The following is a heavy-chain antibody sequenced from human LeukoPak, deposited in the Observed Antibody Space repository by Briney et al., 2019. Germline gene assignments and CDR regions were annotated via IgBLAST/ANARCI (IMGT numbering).Heavy chain of an antibody. CDR3: AMARGYSGYDITDY. Sequence: GGSLRLSCAASGFTFSDYYMSWIRQAPGKGLEWASYISSSGSTIYYADSVKGRFTISRDNAKNSLYLQMNSLRAEDTAVYYCAMARGYSGYDITDYWGQGTLVTVSS. J-gene: IGHJ4*02. V-gene: IGHV3-11*01. CDR1: GFTFSDYY. D-gene: IGHD5-12*01. CDR2: ISSSGSTI.